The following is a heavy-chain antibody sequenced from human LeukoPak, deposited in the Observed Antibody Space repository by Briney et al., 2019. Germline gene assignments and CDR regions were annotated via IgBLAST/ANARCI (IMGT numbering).Heavy chain of an antibody. V-gene: IGHV1-18*01. CDR1: GYTFTSYG. D-gene: IGHD6-19*01. CDR3: ARDLPIAVADPSLDY. J-gene: IGHJ4*02. CDR2: ISAYNGNT. Sequence: GASVKVSCKASGYTFTSYGISWVRQAPGQGLEWMGWISAYNGNTNYAQKLQGRVTMTTDTSTSTAYMELRSLRSDDTAVYYCARDLPIAVADPSLDYWGQGTLVTVSS.